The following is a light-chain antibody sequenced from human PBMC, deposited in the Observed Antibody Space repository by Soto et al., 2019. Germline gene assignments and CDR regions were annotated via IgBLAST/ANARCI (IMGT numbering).Light chain of an antibody. J-gene: IGLJ2*01. Sequence: SALTKPASVSGSPGQSITISCTGTSSDVGGYNYVSWYQQHPGKAPKLMIYDVSNRPSGVSNRFSGSMSGNTASLTISGLQAEDEADYYCSSYTSSSTYVVFGGGTKVTVL. V-gene: IGLV2-14*01. CDR1: SSDVGGYNY. CDR3: SSYTSSSTYVV. CDR2: DVS.